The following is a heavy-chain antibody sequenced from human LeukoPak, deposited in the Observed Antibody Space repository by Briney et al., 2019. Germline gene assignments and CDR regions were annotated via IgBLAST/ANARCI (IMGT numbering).Heavy chain of an antibody. CDR2: IYYSGST. D-gene: IGHD5-18*01. CDR1: VGSISSYY. V-gene: IGHV4-59*01. CDR3: AACDYEAMGYY. Sequence: SETLSLTCTVSVGSISSYYWSWIRQPPGKGLEWIGYIYYSGSTNYNPSLKSRVTISVDTSKNQFSLKLSSVTAADTAVYYWAACDYEAMGYYWGQGTLVTVSS. J-gene: IGHJ4*02.